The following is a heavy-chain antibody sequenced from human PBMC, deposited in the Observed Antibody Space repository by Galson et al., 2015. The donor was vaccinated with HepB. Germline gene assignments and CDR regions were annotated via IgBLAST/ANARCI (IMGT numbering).Heavy chain of an antibody. D-gene: IGHD2-15*01. CDR3: ARYCSGGSCYPVRYFDY. J-gene: IGHJ4*02. CDR1: GYTFTSYG. V-gene: IGHV1-18*01. CDR2: ISAYNGNT. Sequence: SVKVSCKASGYTFTSYGISWVRQAPGQGLEWMGWISAYNGNTNYAQKLQGRVTMTTDTSTSTAYMELRSLRSDDTAVYYCARYCSGGSCYPVRYFDYWGQGTLVTVSS.